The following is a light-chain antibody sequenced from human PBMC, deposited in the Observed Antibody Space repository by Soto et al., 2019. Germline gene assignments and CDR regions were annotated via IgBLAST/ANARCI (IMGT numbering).Light chain of an antibody. J-gene: IGKJ1*01. CDR1: QSLVYRDGNTH. CDR2: MVS. Sequence: VLTQSPPSLPVTLGQPASISCRSSQSLVYRDGNTHLNWLQQRPGQSPRRLIYMVSTRDSGVPDRFSGSGSGTDFTLKISRVEAGDVGVYYCMQGTHWPPTFGQGTKVEIK. CDR3: MQGTHWPPT. V-gene: IGKV2-30*01.